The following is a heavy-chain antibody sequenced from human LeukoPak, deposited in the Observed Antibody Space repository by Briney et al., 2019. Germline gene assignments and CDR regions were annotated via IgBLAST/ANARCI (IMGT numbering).Heavy chain of an antibody. V-gene: IGHV4-38-2*02. Sequence: PSETLSLTCTVSGYSISSGYYWGWIRQPPGKGLEWIGSIYHSGSTYYNPSLKSRVTISVDTSKNQFSLKLSSVTAADTAVYHCARMARVGYSSGWSRMDVWGKGTTVTVSS. CDR1: GYSISSGYY. CDR2: IYHSGST. CDR3: ARMARVGYSSGWSRMDV. J-gene: IGHJ6*04. D-gene: IGHD6-19*01.